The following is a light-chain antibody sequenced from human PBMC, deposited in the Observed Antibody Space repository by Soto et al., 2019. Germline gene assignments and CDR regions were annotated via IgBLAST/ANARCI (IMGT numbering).Light chain of an antibody. CDR2: DVS. J-gene: IGLJ1*01. V-gene: IGLV2-14*01. Sequence: QSALTQPASVSRSPGQSITISCTGTSSDVGGYNYVSWYQQHPGKAPKLMVYDVSNRPSGVSNRFSGSKSGNTASLTISGLQSEDEADYYCSSYTTSSTLFGTGTKLTVL. CDR1: SSDVGGYNY. CDR3: SSYTTSSTL.